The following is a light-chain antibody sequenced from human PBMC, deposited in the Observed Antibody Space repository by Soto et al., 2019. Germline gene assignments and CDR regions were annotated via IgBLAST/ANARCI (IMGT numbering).Light chain of an antibody. J-gene: IGLJ2*01. Sequence: QSVLTQPASVSGSPGQSITISCTGTSSDIGNYDFVSWYQQVPGTAPKAMIYEVSSRPSGVSNRFSGSKSGNTASLTISGLQADDEAYYYCSSYTTSTSFILFGGGTKLNVL. CDR2: EVS. V-gene: IGLV2-14*01. CDR3: SSYTTSTSFIL. CDR1: SSDIGNYDF.